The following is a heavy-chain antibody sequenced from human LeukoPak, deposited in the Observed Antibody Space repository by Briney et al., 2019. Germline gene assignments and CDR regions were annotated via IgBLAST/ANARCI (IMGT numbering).Heavy chain of an antibody. CDR2: IKQDGSEK. Sequence: GGSLRLSCAASGFTFSSYWMGWVRQAPGKGLEWVANIKQDGSEKHYVDSVKGRFTISRDNSKNTLYLQMNGLRAEDTAVYYCAKDLLAVVTDFDYWGQGTLVTVSS. J-gene: IGHJ4*02. V-gene: IGHV3-7*03. CDR3: AKDLLAVVTDFDY. D-gene: IGHD4-23*01. CDR1: GFTFSSYW.